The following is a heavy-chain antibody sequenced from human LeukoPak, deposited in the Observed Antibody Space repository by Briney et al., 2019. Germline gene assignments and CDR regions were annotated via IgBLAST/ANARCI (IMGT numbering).Heavy chain of an antibody. CDR2: ISGSGANT. CDR1: GFIFSSYA. J-gene: IGHJ6*03. Sequence: PGGSLRLSCAAFGFIFSSYAMTWVRQAPGKGLEWVSGISGSGANTYYADSVKGRFTISRDNSKDTLYLQMNSLRAEDTAIYYCAKLGGPYNWDYAGLNYMDVWGKGTTFTVSS. D-gene: IGHD1-7*01. V-gene: IGHV3-23*01. CDR3: AKLGGPYNWDYAGLNYMDV.